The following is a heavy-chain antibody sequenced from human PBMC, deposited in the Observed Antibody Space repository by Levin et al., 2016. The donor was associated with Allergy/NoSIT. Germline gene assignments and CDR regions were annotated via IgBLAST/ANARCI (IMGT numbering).Heavy chain of an antibody. CDR2: ISYDGSNK. V-gene: IGHV3-30*18. CDR3: AKSVSTIPYYYYGMDV. D-gene: IGHD1-1*01. J-gene: IGHJ6*02. Sequence: WIRQPPGKGLEWVAVISYDGSNKYYADSVKGRFTISRDNSKNTLYLQMNSLRAEDTAVYYCAKSVSTIPYYYYGMDVWGQGTTVTVSS.